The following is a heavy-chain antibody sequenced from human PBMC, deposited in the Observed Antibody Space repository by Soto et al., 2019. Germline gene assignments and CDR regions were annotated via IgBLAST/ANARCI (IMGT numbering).Heavy chain of an antibody. Sequence: GESLKISCKGSGYSFTSYWIGWVRQMPGKGLEWMGIIYPGDSDTRYSPSFQGQVTISADKSISTAYLQWSSLKASDTAMYYCARSRMDIVATITSDIAVAGLFDYWGQGTLVTVSS. D-gene: IGHD5-12*01. CDR2: IYPGDSDT. CDR3: ARSRMDIVATITSDIAVAGLFDY. V-gene: IGHV5-51*01. CDR1: GYSFTSYW. J-gene: IGHJ4*02.